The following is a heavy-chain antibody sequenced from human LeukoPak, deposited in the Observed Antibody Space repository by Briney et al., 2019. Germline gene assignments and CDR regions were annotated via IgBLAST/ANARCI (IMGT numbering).Heavy chain of an antibody. J-gene: IGHJ4*02. CDR3: AKSSYQQLGRGYYFDY. CDR1: GFTFRSNA. CDR2: ISGSGGST. V-gene: IGHV3-23*01. Sequence: GGSLRLSCAASGFTFRSNAMTWVRQAPGKGLEWVSVISGSGGSTYYADSVKGRFTISRDNSKNTLYLQMNSLRAEDTAIYYCAKSSYQQLGRGYYFDYWGQGTLSPSPQ. D-gene: IGHD6-13*01.